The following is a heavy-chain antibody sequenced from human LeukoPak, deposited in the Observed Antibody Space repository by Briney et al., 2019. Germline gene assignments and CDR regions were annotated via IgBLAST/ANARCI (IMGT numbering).Heavy chain of an antibody. V-gene: IGHV4-34*01. Sequence: SETLSLTCAVYGGSFSGYYWSWIRQPPGKGLEWIGEINHSGSTNYNPSLKSRVTISVDTSKNQFSLKLSSVTAADTAVYYCARVDEVHTGFDYWGQGTLVTVSS. J-gene: IGHJ4*02. CDR2: INHSGST. D-gene: IGHD3-9*01. CDR1: GGSFSGYY. CDR3: ARVDEVHTGFDY.